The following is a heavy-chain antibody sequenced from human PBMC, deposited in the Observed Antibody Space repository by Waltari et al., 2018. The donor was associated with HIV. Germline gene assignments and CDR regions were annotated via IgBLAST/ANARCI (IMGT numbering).Heavy chain of an antibody. CDR3: AGHGVERAAAVWTGSYWFDP. D-gene: IGHD6-13*01. CDR1: GGSIPTSDYS. Sequence: QLQLQESGPGLVKPSETLSLTCTVSGGSIPTSDYSWGWLRQPPGKGLEWIGSLYYSWSNTYNPSLKSRGTITVVTSTNQFFLNLRSVTAADTAVYYYAGHGVERAAAVWTGSYWFDPWGQGTLVTVSS. CDR2: LYYSWSN. J-gene: IGHJ5*02. V-gene: IGHV4-39*01.